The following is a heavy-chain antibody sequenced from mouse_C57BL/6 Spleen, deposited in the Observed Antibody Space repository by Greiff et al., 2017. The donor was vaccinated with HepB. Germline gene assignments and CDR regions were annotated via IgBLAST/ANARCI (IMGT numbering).Heavy chain of an antibody. CDR2: ISGGGGNT. J-gene: IGHJ1*03. V-gene: IGHV5-9*01. CDR3: ARHVYEGDWYFDV. CDR1: GFTFSSYT. Sequence: DVMLVESGGGLVKPGGSLKLSCAASGFTFSSYTMSWVRQTPEKRLEWVATISGGGGNTYYPDSVKGRFTISRDNAKNTLYLQMSSLRSEDTALYYCARHVYEGDWYFDVWGTGTTVTVSS. D-gene: IGHD2-14*01.